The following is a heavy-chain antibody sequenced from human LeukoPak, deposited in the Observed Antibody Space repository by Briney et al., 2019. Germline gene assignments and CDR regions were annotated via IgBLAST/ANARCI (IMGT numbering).Heavy chain of an antibody. D-gene: IGHD3-22*01. CDR3: ARAPSEVGGYYPEYFRH. CDR2: IKSDGKT. J-gene: IGHJ1*01. V-gene: IGHV3-74*01. Sequence: GGSLRLSCEASGFTFSRFWMHSVREAPGEGLGWVSRIKSDGKTNYADSVKGRFTISRDNAKNTVSLQMDSLRAEDTGVYYCARAPSEVGGYYPEYFRHWGQGTLVTVSS. CDR1: GFTFSRFW.